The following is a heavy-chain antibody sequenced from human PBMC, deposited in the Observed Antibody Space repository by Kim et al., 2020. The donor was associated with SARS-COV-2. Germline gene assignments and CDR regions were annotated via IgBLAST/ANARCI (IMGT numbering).Heavy chain of an antibody. V-gene: IGHV3-23*01. CDR1: GFTFSTYA. CDR3: ARAHLFFSSGWYGRDY. CDR2: ITGSGGTT. D-gene: IGHD6-19*01. Sequence: GGSLRLSCAASGFTFSTYAMIWVRQAPGKGLEWVSTITGSGGTTYYADSVKGRFTISRDNSRNTLFLEINSLRVDDTAVYYCARAHLFFSSGWYGRDYWG. J-gene: IGHJ4*01.